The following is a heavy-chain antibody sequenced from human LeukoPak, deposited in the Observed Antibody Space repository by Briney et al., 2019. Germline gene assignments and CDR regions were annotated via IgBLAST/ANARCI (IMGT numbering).Heavy chain of an antibody. CDR1: GDSVSRNSAS. V-gene: IGHV6-1*01. CDR3: ARGTGTISDFDY. D-gene: IGHD1-1*01. Sequence: SQTLSLTCDISGDSVSRNSASWNWIRQSPSRGLEWLGRTYYRSEWFNDYGLSVKGRITIYPDTSKNQLSLQLNSVTPEDTAVYYCARGTGTISDFDYWGQGTLVTVSS. CDR2: TYYRSEWFN. J-gene: IGHJ4*02.